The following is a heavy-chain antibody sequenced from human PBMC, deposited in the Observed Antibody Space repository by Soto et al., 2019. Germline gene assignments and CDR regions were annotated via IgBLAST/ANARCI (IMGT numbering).Heavy chain of an antibody. CDR2: IYYSGTT. J-gene: IGHJ4*02. D-gene: IGHD5-18*01. CDR3: ARGRYSYGHFDF. Sequence: QVQLQESGPGLVKPSETLSLTCTVSGGSVSSGFYYWTWIRQSSGKGPEWIGYIYYSGTTSYNPSLKSQVTMSRDTSKNLFSLELNSVTAADTAVYYCARGRYSYGHFDFWGRGTLVTVSS. V-gene: IGHV4-61*01. CDR1: GGSVSSGFYY.